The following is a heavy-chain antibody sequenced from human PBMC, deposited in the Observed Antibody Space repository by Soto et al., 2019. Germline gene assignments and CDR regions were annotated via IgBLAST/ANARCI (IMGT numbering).Heavy chain of an antibody. CDR1: GGTFSSYS. Sequence: QVQLVQSGAEVKKPGSSVKVSCKASGGTFSSYSINWVRQAPGNGLEWMGEIIPIFGTANYAQKFQGRVTITADESTSTADMELSSLRSEDTAVYYCARDGGRHSGGIDYWGQGTLVTVSS. CDR2: IIPIFGTA. D-gene: IGHD1-26*01. V-gene: IGHV1-69*01. J-gene: IGHJ4*02. CDR3: ARDGGRHSGGIDY.